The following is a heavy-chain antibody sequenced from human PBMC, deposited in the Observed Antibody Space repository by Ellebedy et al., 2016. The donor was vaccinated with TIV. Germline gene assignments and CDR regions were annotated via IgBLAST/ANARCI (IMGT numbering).Heavy chain of an antibody. D-gene: IGHD5-24*01. CDR2: MLYDGNDE. V-gene: IGHV3-30*18. CDR1: GFTFSSYG. Sequence: GGSLRLSCAASGFTFSSYGMHWVRQAPGKGLEWVAGMLYDGNDEYYADSVKGRFTISRDSSKSTLYLQMNSLRTEETAVYYCAKDLGRWLQYFDSWGQGTLVTVSS. J-gene: IGHJ4*02. CDR3: AKDLGRWLQYFDS.